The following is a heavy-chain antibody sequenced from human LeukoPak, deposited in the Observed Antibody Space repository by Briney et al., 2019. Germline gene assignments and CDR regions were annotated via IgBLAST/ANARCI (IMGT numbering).Heavy chain of an antibody. D-gene: IGHD4/OR15-4a*01. CDR3: ARGSYGAYNYCDY. V-gene: IGHV3-33*01. CDR1: GFTFSSYG. J-gene: IGHJ4*02. CDR2: IGFDGNNK. Sequence: PGGSLRLSCAASGFTFSSYGMHWVRQAPARGLERVAVIGFDGNNKFYADSVKGRFTISRDNSKNTLYLQMNSLRAEDTAVYYCARGSYGAYNYCDYWGQGTLVTVSS.